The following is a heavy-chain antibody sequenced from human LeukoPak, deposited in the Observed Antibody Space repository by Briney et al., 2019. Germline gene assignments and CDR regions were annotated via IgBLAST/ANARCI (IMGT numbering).Heavy chain of an antibody. CDR3: ARAVGYCTNGVCYYYYGMDV. CDR2: ISAYNGNT. V-gene: IGHV1-18*01. J-gene: IGHJ6*02. D-gene: IGHD2-8*01. Sequence: ASVKVSCKASGYTFTSYGISWVRQAPGQGLEWMGWISAYNGNTNYAQKLQGRATMTTDTSTSTAYMELRSLRSDDTAVYYCARAVGYCTNGVCYYYYGMDVWGQGTTVTVSS. CDR1: GYTFTSYG.